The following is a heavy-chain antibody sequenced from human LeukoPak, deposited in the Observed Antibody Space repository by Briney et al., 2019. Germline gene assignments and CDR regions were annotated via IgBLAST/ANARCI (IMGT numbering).Heavy chain of an antibody. J-gene: IGHJ4*02. V-gene: IGHV3-53*01. CDR2: IYSCGST. CDR1: GFTVSSNY. Sequence: GGSLRLSCAASGFTVSSNYMSWVRQAPGKGLEWVSVIYSCGSTYYADSVKGRFTISRDNSKNTLYLQMNSLRAEDTAVYYCAREGQQLDLDYWGQGTLVTVSS. D-gene: IGHD6-13*01. CDR3: AREGQQLDLDY.